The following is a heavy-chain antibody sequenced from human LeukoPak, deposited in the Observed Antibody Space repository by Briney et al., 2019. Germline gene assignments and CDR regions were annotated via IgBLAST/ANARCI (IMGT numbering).Heavy chain of an antibody. J-gene: IGHJ3*02. CDR2: INPSGGST. Sequence: GASVKVSCKASGYTFTSYYMHWVRQAPGQGLEWMGIINPSGGSTSYAQKFQGRVTMTRDTSTSTVYMELSSPRSEDTAVYYCASPGIAAAGTDAFDNWGQGTMVTVSS. CDR3: ASPGIAAAGTDAFDN. V-gene: IGHV1-46*01. CDR1: GYTFTSYY. D-gene: IGHD6-13*01.